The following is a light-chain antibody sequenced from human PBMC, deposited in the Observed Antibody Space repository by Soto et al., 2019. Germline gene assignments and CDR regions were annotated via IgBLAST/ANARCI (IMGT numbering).Light chain of an antibody. CDR2: EVS. CDR3: SSSTSSSTYV. J-gene: IGLJ1*01. V-gene: IGLV2-14*01. Sequence: QSALTQPASVSGSPGQSITISCTGTSSDVGAYNYVSWYQQHPGKAPKLIIYEVSNRPSGVSNRFSGSKSGNTASLTISGLQAEDETDYYCSSSTSSSTYVFGTGTKSP. CDR1: SSDVGAYNY.